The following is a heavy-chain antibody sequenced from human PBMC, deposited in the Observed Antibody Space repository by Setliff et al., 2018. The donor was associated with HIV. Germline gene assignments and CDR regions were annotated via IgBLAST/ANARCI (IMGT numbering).Heavy chain of an antibody. D-gene: IGHD3-3*01. CDR3: ARDARVSIFGETSPPNWIDS. CDR2: NSHDGFNK. Sequence: GGSLRLSCAAPGFTFSSLWMHWVRQAPGKGLEWVAVNSHDGFNKDYGDSVKGRFNIYRDNSKNTVYLQMMSLRPDDTAMYFCARDARVSIFGETSPPNWIDSWGQGTLVTVSS. J-gene: IGHJ5*01. CDR1: GFTFSSLW. V-gene: IGHV3-30*03.